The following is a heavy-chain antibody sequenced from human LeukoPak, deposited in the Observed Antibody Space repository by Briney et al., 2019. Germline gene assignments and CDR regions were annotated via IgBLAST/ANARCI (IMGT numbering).Heavy chain of an antibody. D-gene: IGHD1-26*01. CDR2: IIPIFGTA. Sequence: ASVKVSCRASGGTFSSYAISWVRQAPGQGLEWMGGIIPIFGTANCAQKFQGRVTITADESTSTAYMELSSLRSEDTAVYYCARRWGDYFDYWGQGTLVTVSS. CDR1: GGTFSSYA. V-gene: IGHV1-69*13. CDR3: ARRWGDYFDY. J-gene: IGHJ4*02.